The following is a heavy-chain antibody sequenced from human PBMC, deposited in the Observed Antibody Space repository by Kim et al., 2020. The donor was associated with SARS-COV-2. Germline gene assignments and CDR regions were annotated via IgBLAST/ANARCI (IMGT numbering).Heavy chain of an antibody. CDR3: ARTSRSTVVTHFDS. D-gene: IGHD4-17*01. V-gene: IGHV4-31*02. J-gene: IGHJ4*02. Sequence: PSLYSRVNISVDTSKNQFYRKLSSVTAADTAVYYCARTSRSTVVTHFDSWGQGTLVTVSS.